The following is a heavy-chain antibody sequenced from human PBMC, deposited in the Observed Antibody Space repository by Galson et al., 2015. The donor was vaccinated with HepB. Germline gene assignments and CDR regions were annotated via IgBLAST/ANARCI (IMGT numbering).Heavy chain of an antibody. V-gene: IGHV3-15*01. D-gene: IGHD3-10*01. J-gene: IGHJ5*02. CDR2: IKALNDGGST. Sequence: SLRLSCAASGFTFRTAWMSWVRQAPGKGLEWIGRIKALNDGGSTDYIAPVKGRFTISSDDSKNTVYLQMNSLETEDTGVYFCATYAARSSVPWGQGTLVTVSS. CDR1: GFTFRTAW. CDR3: ATYAARSSVP.